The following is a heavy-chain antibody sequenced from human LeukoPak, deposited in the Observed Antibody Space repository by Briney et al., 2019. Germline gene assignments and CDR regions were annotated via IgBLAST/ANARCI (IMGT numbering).Heavy chain of an antibody. Sequence: ASVKVSCKASGDILTKYYIHWVRQAPGQGLEWMGIINPSGGSTSYAQKFQGRVTMTRDTSTSTVYMELSSLRSEDTAVYYCARDLANYYDSSGYPNWFDPWGQGTLVTVSS. CDR3: ARDLANYYDSSGYPNWFDP. J-gene: IGHJ5*02. V-gene: IGHV1-46*01. CDR1: GDILTKYY. D-gene: IGHD3-22*01. CDR2: INPSGGST.